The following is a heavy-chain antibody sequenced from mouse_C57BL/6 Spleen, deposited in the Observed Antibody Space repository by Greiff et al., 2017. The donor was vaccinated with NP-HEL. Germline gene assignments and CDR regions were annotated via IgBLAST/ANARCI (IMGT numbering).Heavy chain of an antibody. CDR1: GYTFTGYW. CDR3: ARSDAFVGAMDY. V-gene: IGHV1-9*01. J-gene: IGHJ4*01. CDR2: ILPGSGST. Sequence: QVQLQQSGAELMKPGASVKLSCKATGYTFTGYWIEWVKQRPGHGLEWIGEILPGSGSTNSNEKFKGKATFTADTSSNTAYMQLSSLTTEDSAIYYCARSDAFVGAMDYWGQGTSVTVSS.